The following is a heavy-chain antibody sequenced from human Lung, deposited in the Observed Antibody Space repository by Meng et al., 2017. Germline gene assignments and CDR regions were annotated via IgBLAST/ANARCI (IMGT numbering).Heavy chain of an antibody. J-gene: IGHJ4*02. V-gene: IGHV4-4*02. CDR3: ARRGLWLDPQNFDY. Sequence: QAPLQRAGPGRGQPSGTLSLSCAVSGSSTSSSNSWSWVRPPPGKGLEWIGEIYHSGSTTYNPSLKGRVTISVDKSKNQFSLKLRSVTAADTAVYYCARRGLWLDPQNFDYWGQGTLVTVSS. CDR2: IYHSGST. D-gene: IGHD6-19*01. CDR1: GSSTSSSNS.